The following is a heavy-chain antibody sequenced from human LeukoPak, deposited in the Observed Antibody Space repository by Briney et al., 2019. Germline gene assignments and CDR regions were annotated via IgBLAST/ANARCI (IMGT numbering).Heavy chain of an antibody. D-gene: IGHD6-13*01. V-gene: IGHV4-39*01. J-gene: IGHJ4*02. CDR1: GGPISSSSYY. CDR3: ARRLAGTEDY. CDR2: IYYSGST. Sequence: PSETLSLTCTVSGGPISSSSYYWGWIRQPPGRGLEWIGSIYYSGSTYYNPSLKSRVTISVDTSKNQFSLKLSSVTAADTAVYYCARRLAGTEDYWGQGTLVTVSS.